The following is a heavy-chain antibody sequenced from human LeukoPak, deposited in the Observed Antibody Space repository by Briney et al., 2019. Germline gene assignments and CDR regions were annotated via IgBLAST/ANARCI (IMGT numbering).Heavy chain of an antibody. CDR1: GFTFSSYG. J-gene: IGHJ4*02. Sequence: GGSLRLSCAASGFTFSSYGMHWLRQAPGKGLEWVAVISYDGSNKYYADSVKGRFTISRDNSKNTLYLQMNSLRAEDTAVYYCASYYDFWSGYYTYYFDYWGQGTLVTVSS. CDR2: ISYDGSNK. D-gene: IGHD3-3*01. CDR3: ASYYDFWSGYYTYYFDY. V-gene: IGHV3-30*03.